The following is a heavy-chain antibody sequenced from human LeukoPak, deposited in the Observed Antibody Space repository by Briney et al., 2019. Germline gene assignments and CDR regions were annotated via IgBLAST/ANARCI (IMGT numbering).Heavy chain of an antibody. J-gene: IGHJ6*03. CDR2: IQYDGSGK. Sequence: GGSLRLSCAASGFTFSIYGMQWVRQAPGKGLEWVAFIQYDGSGKYYADSVKGRFTIYRDNSKNTLFLQLNSLRAEDTAVYYCAKDRAPMVVYYYMDVWGKGTTVTVSS. V-gene: IGHV3-30*02. D-gene: IGHD2-8*01. CDR1: GFTFSIYG. CDR3: AKDRAPMVVYYYMDV.